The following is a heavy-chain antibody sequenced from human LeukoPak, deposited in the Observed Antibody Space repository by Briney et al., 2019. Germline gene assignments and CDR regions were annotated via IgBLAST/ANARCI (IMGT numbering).Heavy chain of an antibody. CDR3: ARGGIAVAGFYYYGMDV. D-gene: IGHD6-19*01. Sequence: ASVKVSCKASGYTFTGYYMHWVRQAPGRGLEWMGWINPNSGGTNYAQKFQGRVTMTRDTSISTAYMELSRLRSDDTAVYYCARGGIAVAGFYYYGMDVWGQGTTVTVSS. CDR2: INPNSGGT. V-gene: IGHV1-2*02. J-gene: IGHJ6*02. CDR1: GYTFTGYY.